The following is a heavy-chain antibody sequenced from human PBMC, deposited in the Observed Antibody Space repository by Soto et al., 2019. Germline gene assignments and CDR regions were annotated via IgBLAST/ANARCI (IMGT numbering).Heavy chain of an antibody. CDR2: VRNRGDNYAT. CDR3: ARRTPGNDYTYYFDL. CDR1: GFSFSDSS. Sequence: GGSLRLSCAASGFSFSDSSMHWVRQASGKGLEWVGRVRNRGDNYATTYASWVKGRFTISRDDSRREAYLQMTSLRIEDTAVYYCARRTPGNDYTYYFDLWGQGTLVTVSS. D-gene: IGHD4-4*01. V-gene: IGHV3-73*01. J-gene: IGHJ4*02.